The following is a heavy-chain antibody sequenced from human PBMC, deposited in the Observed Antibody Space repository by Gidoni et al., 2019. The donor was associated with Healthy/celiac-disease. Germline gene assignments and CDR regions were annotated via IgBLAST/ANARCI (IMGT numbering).Heavy chain of an antibody. D-gene: IGHD2-15*01. CDR2: INSDGSST. J-gene: IGHJ3*02. CDR3: ARSLGYCSGGSCYAFDI. V-gene: IGHV3-74*01. CDR1: GFTFSSYW. Sequence: EVQLVESGGGLVQPGGSLRLSCAASGFTFSSYWMHWVRQAPGKGLVWVSRINSDGSSTSYADSVKGRFTISRDNAKNTLYLQMNSLRAEDTAVYYCARSLGYCSGGSCYAFDIWGQGTMVTVSS.